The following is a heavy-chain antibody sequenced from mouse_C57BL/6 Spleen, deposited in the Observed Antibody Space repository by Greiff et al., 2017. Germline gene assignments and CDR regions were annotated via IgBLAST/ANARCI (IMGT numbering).Heavy chain of an antibody. CDR2: IYPGSGST. CDR1: GYTFTSYW. V-gene: IGHV1-55*01. Sequence: QVQLQQPGAELVKPGASVKMSCKASGYTFTSYWITWVKQRPGQGLEWIGDIYPGSGSTNYNEKFKSKATLTVDTSSSTADMQLSSLTSEDAAVYYCARGDYDSWFAYWGKGTLVTVSA. J-gene: IGHJ3*01. CDR3: ARGDYDSWFAY. D-gene: IGHD2-4*01.